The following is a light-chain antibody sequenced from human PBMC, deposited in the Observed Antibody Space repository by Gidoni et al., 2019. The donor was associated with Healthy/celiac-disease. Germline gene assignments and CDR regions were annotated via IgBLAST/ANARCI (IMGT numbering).Light chain of an antibody. CDR3: AAWDDSLSGWV. CDR1: SSNIGSNY. Sequence: QSVRTQPPSASGTPGQRVTLSWSGRSSNIGSNYVSWYQQLPGTAPKLLLYRNIQRPSGVPDRFSGSKSGTSASLAISGLRSEDEADYYCAAWDDSLSGWVFGGGTKLTVL. V-gene: IGLV1-47*01. CDR2: RNI. J-gene: IGLJ3*02.